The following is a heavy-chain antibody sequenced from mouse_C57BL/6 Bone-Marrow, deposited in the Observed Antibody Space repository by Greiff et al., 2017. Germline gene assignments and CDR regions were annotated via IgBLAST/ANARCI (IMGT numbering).Heavy chain of an antibody. Sequence: EVKVVESGGGLVKPGGSLKLSCAASGFTFSSYTMSWVRQTPEKRLEWVATISGGGGNTYYPDSVKGRFTISRDNAKNTLYLQMSSLRSEDTALYYCARHYYGPGDWFAYWGQGTLVTVSA. V-gene: IGHV5-9*01. J-gene: IGHJ3*01. CDR3: ARHYYGPGDWFAY. D-gene: IGHD1-2*01. CDR1: GFTFSSYT. CDR2: ISGGGGNT.